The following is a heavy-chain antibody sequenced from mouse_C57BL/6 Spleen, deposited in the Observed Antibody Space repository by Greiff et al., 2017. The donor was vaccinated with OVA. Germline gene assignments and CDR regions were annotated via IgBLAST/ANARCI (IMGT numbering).Heavy chain of an antibody. J-gene: IGHJ2*01. Sequence: VQLKQSGPELVKPGASVKISCKASGYSFTDYNMNWVKQSNGKSLEWIGVINPNYGTTSYNQKFKGKATLTVDQSSSTAYMQLNSLTSEDSAVYYCARRGGSRTRDYFDYWGQGTTLTVSS. D-gene: IGHD1-1*01. CDR1: GYSFTDYN. V-gene: IGHV1-39*01. CDR2: INPNYGTT. CDR3: ARRGGSRTRDYFDY.